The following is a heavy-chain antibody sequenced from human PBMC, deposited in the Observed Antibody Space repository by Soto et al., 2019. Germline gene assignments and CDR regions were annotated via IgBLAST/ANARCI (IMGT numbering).Heavy chain of an antibody. CDR2: IGGGGET. Sequence: EEQLVESGGGLVQPGGSLRLSCAASGFTFSTSDMHWVRQVTGNGLEWVSAIGGGGETYYQDSVKGRFTISRENAKNSLDLQMNSLRDEYTAVYFCAREGRSSTWYDWYFDLWGRGTLVTVSS. CDR3: AREGRSSTWYDWYFDL. D-gene: IGHD6-13*01. J-gene: IGHJ2*01. CDR1: GFTFSTSD. V-gene: IGHV3-13*01.